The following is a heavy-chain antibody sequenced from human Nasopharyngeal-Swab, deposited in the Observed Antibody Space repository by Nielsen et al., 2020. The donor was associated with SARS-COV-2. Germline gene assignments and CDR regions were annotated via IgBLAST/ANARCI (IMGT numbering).Heavy chain of an antibody. V-gene: IGHV4-61*01. Sequence: SETLSLTCTVSGGSVSSGSYYWSWIWQPPGKGLEWIGYIYYSGSTNYNPSLKSRVTISVDASKNQFSLKLSSVTAADTAVYYCARDSYAVPYFDYWGQGTLVTVSS. CDR3: ARDSYAVPYFDY. J-gene: IGHJ4*02. CDR1: GGSVSSGSYY. D-gene: IGHD3-16*01. CDR2: IYYSGST.